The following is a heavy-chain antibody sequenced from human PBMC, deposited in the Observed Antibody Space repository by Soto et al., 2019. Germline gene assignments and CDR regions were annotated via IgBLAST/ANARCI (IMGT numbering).Heavy chain of an antibody. V-gene: IGHV3-21*01. Sequence: GGSLRLSCAASGFTFSSYSMNWVRQAPGKGLEWVSSISSSSSYIYYADSVKGRFTISRDNAKNSLYLQMNSLRAEDTAVYYCARPGIAVAGTPGRYYGMDVWGQGTTVTVSS. J-gene: IGHJ6*02. CDR1: GFTFSSYS. CDR3: ARPGIAVAGTPGRYYGMDV. CDR2: ISSSSSYI. D-gene: IGHD6-19*01.